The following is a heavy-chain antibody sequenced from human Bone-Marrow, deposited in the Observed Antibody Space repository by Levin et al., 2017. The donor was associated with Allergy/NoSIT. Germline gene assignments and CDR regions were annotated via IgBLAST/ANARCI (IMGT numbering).Heavy chain of an antibody. Sequence: SVKVSCTASGDTFSSHGISWVRQAPGQGLEWMGGFIRILGTAKYGQKFQGRVTITADESTTRSYMELTSLTSEDTAIYYCASTTYEHGFDIWGQGTKVTVS. V-gene: IGHV1-69*13. CDR2: FIRILGTA. CDR1: GDTFSSHG. D-gene: IGHD3-3*02. J-gene: IGHJ3*02. CDR3: ASTTYEHGFDI.